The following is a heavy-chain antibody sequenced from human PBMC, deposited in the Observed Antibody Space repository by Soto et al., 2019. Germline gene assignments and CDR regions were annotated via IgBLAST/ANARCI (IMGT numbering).Heavy chain of an antibody. J-gene: IGHJ5*02. V-gene: IGHV3-23*01. Sequence: EVQLLESGGGLVQPGGSLRLSCAASGFIISSSAMSWVRQAPGKGLEWVSAISGTGTSTYYADSVKGRFTISRDESKNTLYLQMSSLRAEDTALYYCAKRGDSTSWYWFDPWGQGTLVTVSS. CDR3: AKRGDSTSWYWFDP. CDR2: ISGTGTST. CDR1: GFIISSSA. D-gene: IGHD6-13*01.